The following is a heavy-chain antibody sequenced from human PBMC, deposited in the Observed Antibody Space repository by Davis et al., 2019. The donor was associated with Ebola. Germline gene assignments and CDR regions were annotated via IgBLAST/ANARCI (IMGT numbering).Heavy chain of an antibody. CDR2: ISGSGGST. D-gene: IGHD1-26*01. V-gene: IGHV3-23*01. CDR1: GFTFSTYA. CDR3: AKDPRTTRLGAIFDY. J-gene: IGHJ4*02. Sequence: GESLKISCIASGFTFSTYAMNWVRQAPGKGLEWVSAISGSGGSTYYADSVKGRFTISRDNSKNTLYLQMNSLRAEDTAVYYCAKDPRTTRLGAIFDYWGQGTLVTVSS.